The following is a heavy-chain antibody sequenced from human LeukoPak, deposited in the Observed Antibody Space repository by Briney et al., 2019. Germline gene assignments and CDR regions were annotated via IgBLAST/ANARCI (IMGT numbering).Heavy chain of an antibody. CDR2: ISAYNGNT. CDR1: GYTFTSYG. D-gene: IGHD2-2*02. V-gene: IGHV1-18*01. CDR3: ARDCSSTSCYTLYYYYGMDV. Sequence: ASVKVSCKASGYTFTSYGIGWVRQAPGQGLEWMGWISAYNGNTNYAQKLQGRVTMTTDTSTSTAYMELRSLRSDDTAVYYCARDCSSTSCYTLYYYYGMDVWGQGTTVTVSS. J-gene: IGHJ6*02.